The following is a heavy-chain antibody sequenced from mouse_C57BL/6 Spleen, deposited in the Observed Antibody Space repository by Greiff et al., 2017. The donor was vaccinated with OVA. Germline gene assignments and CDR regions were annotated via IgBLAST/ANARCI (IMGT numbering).Heavy chain of an antibody. D-gene: IGHD2-5*01. Sequence: VQVVESGPGLVAPSPSLSITCTVSGFSLTSYGVDWVRQSPGKGLEWLGVIWGVGSTNYNSALNSRLSISKDNSKSQVFLKMNSLQTDDTAMYYCASSYYSNYGGFAYWGQGTLVTVSA. V-gene: IGHV2-6*01. CDR1: GFSLTSYG. CDR2: IWGVGST. J-gene: IGHJ3*01. CDR3: ASSYYSNYGGFAY.